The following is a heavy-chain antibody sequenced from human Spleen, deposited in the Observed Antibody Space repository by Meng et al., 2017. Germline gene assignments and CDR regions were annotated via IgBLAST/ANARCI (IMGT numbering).Heavy chain of an antibody. CDR3: ARGDYFYDSPHY. Sequence: GESLKISCAASGFIFRSYSMIWARQAPGKGLEWVSSISGNSDYIYYADSVKGRFTISRDNVKNSVFLQMSSLFADDTAVYFCARGDYFYDSPHYWGQGTLVTVSS. J-gene: IGHJ4*02. V-gene: IGHV3-21*06. D-gene: IGHD3-22*01. CDR2: ISGNSDYI. CDR1: GFIFRSYS.